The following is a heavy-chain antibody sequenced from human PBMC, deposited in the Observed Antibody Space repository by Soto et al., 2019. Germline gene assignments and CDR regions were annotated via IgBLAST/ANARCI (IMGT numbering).Heavy chain of an antibody. CDR2: INGNADNS. J-gene: IGHJ4*02. V-gene: IGHV3-74*01. D-gene: IGHD6-19*01. CDR1: GFSFVSYW. CDR3: VRDVRVAVAGSEFDH. Sequence: EVQLAESGGGLVLTGGSLRLSCAASGFSFVSYWMHWVRQVPGEGLAWVSRINGNADNSDYADSVKGRFTISRDNAMNRLYLQMDSLRADDTGVYYCVRDVRVAVAGSEFDHWGKGTLVTVSS.